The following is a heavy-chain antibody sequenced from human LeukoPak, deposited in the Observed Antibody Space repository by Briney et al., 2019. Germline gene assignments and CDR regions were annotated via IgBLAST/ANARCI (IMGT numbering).Heavy chain of an antibody. Sequence: GGSLRLSCVASGFTFSSDDMSWVRQAPGKGLEWVSGIRGSGISTYYADSVKGRFTISRDNSKDTLYLQMNSLRAEDTAVYYCAKKGGEAYFDYWGQGILVAVSS. CDR1: GFTFSSDD. V-gene: IGHV3-23*01. D-gene: IGHD3-16*01. J-gene: IGHJ4*02. CDR2: IRGSGIST. CDR3: AKKGGEAYFDY.